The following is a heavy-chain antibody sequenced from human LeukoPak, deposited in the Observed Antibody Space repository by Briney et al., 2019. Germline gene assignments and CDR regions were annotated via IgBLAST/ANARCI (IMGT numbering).Heavy chain of an antibody. CDR1: GFTVSSNY. D-gene: IGHD6-25*01. CDR2: ISSSSSYI. V-gene: IGHV3-21*01. CDR3: ARDIAAGYGMDV. J-gene: IGHJ6*02. Sequence: GGSLRLSCAASGFTVSSNYMSWVRQAPGKGLEWVSSISSSSSYIYYADSVKGRFTISRDNAKNSLYLQMNSLRAEDTAVYYCARDIAAGYGMDVWGQGTTVTVSS.